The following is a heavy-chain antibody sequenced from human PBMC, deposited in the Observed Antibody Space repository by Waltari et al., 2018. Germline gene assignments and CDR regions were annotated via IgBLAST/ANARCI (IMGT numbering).Heavy chain of an antibody. D-gene: IGHD5-12*01. CDR1: GGTFSSYT. CDR3: ARGARGEMATIGG. CDR2: FIPNLGIA. Sequence: QVQLVQSGAEVKKPGSSVKVSCKASGGTFSSYTISWARPAPGQGMEWMGRFIPNLGIANYAQKFQGRGTITADKSTSTAYMELSSLRSEDTAVYYCARGARGEMATIGGWGQGTLVTVSS. V-gene: IGHV1-69*02. J-gene: IGHJ4*02.